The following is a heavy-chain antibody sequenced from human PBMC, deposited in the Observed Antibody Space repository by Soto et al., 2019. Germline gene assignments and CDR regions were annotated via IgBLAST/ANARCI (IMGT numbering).Heavy chain of an antibody. CDR2: IYHSGST. J-gene: IGHJ5*02. D-gene: IGHD2-2*01. CDR1: GGSISSGCYS. V-gene: IGHV4-30-2*01. CDR3: ARGSGYCISTSCYAGSWFDP. Sequence: PSETLSLTCAVSGGSISSGCYSWSWIRQPPGKGLEWIGYIYHSGSTYYNPSLKSRVTISVDRSKNQFSLKLSSVTAADTAVYYCARGSGYCISTSCYAGSWFDPWGQGTLVTVSS.